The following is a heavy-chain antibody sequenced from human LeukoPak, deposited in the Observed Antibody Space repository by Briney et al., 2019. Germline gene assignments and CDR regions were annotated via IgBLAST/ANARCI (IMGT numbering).Heavy chain of an antibody. CDR2: IYYSGST. Sequence: SETLSLTCTVSGGSISSSSYYWGWIRQPPGKGLEWIGSIYYSGSTYYNPSLKSRVTISVDTSKNQFSLKLSSVTAADTAVYYCARVAAATYWGQGTLVTVSS. J-gene: IGHJ4*02. V-gene: IGHV4-39*07. CDR1: GGSISSSSYY. D-gene: IGHD6-13*01. CDR3: ARVAAATY.